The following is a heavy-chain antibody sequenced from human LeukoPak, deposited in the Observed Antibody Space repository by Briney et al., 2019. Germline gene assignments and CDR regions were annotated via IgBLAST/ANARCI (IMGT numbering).Heavy chain of an antibody. CDR1: GFTFNTYN. CDR2: ISSGSSTI. CDR3: ARDPRDKVIFDY. D-gene: IGHD3-10*01. J-gene: IGHJ4*02. V-gene: IGHV3-48*02. Sequence: GGSLRLSCAGSGFTFNTYNMNWVRQAPGKGLEWVSYISSGSSTIYYADSVKGRFTVSRDNAKNSLYLQMDSLRDEDTAVYYCARDPRDKVIFDYWGQGTLVTVSA.